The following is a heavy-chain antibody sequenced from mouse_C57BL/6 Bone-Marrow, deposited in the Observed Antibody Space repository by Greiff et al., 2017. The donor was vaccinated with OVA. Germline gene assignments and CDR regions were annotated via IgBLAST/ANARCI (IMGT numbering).Heavy chain of an antibody. J-gene: IGHJ1*03. D-gene: IGHD1-1*01. Sequence: QVQLKQSGAELVRPGTSVKMSCKASGYTFTNYWIGWAKQRPGHGLEWIGDIYPGGGYTNYNEKFKGKATLTADKSSSTAYMQFSSLTSEDSAIYYCARDYYGSSSYFDVWGTGTTVTVSS. V-gene: IGHV1-63*01. CDR2: IYPGGGYT. CDR3: ARDYYGSSSYFDV. CDR1: GYTFTNYW.